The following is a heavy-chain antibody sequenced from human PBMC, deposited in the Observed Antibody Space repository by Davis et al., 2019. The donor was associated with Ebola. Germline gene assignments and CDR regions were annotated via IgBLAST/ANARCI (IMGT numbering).Heavy chain of an antibody. J-gene: IGHJ5*01. V-gene: IGHV3-43*02. CDR3: VKGVFDS. Sequence: PAGSLRLSCEASGFTFDEYGMYWVRQVPGKGLEWVSLINGVGGTTYYGDSVKGRFTTSRDNSKNSLYLQMNNLRPEDTAFYYCVKGVFDSWGQGTLVTVSS. CDR1: GFTFDEYG. CDR2: INGVGGTT.